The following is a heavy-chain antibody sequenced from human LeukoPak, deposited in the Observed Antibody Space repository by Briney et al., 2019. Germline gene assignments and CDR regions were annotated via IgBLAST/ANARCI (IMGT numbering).Heavy chain of an antibody. V-gene: IGHV3-23*01. CDR1: GFTFSSYA. D-gene: IGHD1-1*01. Sequence: GGSLRLSCAASGFTFSSYAMSWVRQAPGKGLEWVSSISGSGGSTYYADSVKGRFTISRDNSKNTLFLQMNTLRDEDTAVYYCARDYNWNPPDYWGQGTLVTVYS. CDR2: ISGSGGST. CDR3: ARDYNWNPPDY. J-gene: IGHJ4*02.